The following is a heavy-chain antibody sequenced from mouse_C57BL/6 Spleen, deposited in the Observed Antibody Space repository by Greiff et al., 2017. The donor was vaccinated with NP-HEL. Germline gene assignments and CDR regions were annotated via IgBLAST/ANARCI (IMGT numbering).Heavy chain of an antibody. D-gene: IGHD1-1*01. CDR2: IDPSDSYT. Sequence: QVQLQQPGAELVRPGTSVKLSCKASGYTFTSYWMHWVQQRPGQGLEWIGVIDPSDSYTNYNQKFKGKATLTVDTSSSTSYMQLSSLTSDDSAVYYCARSDYYGSSLYYFDDWGQGTTLTVSS. CDR3: ARSDYYGSSLYYFDD. V-gene: IGHV1-59*01. J-gene: IGHJ2*01. CDR1: GYTFTSYW.